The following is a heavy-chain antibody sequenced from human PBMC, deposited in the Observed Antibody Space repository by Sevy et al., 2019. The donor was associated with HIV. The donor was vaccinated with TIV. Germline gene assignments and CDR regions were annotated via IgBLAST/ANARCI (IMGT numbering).Heavy chain of an antibody. Sequence: ASVKVSCRASGYTFSNYGIGWVRQAPGQGLAWMGWIAPYSGDTNYAQKFQGRVTMTTDTSRDTAYMELRSLRSDDTAIYYCAREWGGEPFYGMDVWGQGTTVTVSS. V-gene: IGHV1-18*04. CDR2: IAPYSGDT. CDR1: GYTFSNYG. D-gene: IGHD3-16*01. J-gene: IGHJ6*02. CDR3: AREWGGEPFYGMDV.